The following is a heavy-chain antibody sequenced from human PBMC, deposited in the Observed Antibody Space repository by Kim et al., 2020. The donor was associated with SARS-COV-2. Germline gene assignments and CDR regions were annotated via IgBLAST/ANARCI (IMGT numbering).Heavy chain of an antibody. D-gene: IGHD2-15*01. CDR1: GYRFTSFG. J-gene: IGHJ4*02. Sequence: ASVKVSCKASGYRFTSFGITWVRQAPGQGLEWMGWINAYQGDTRYAPKFQGRVTMTTETSTSTAYMELRSLRSDDTAVHYCARLLRGDSSMWQYYFDNWGQGTLVTVSS. CDR2: INAYQGDT. V-gene: IGHV1-18*01. CDR3: ARLLRGDSSMWQYYFDN.